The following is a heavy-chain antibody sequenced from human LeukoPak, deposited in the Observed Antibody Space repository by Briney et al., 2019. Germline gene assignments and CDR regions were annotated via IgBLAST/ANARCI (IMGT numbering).Heavy chain of an antibody. J-gene: IGHJ5*02. CDR2: ISGRGGST. Sequence: GGSLRLSCAASGFTFSSYAMSWVRQAPGKGLEWVSAISGRGGSTYYADSVKGRFTISRDNSKNTLYLQMNSLRAEDTAVYYCASSGYALGGWFDPWGQGTLVTVSS. CDR3: ASSGYALGGWFDP. V-gene: IGHV3-23*01. CDR1: GFTFSSYA. D-gene: IGHD6-19*01.